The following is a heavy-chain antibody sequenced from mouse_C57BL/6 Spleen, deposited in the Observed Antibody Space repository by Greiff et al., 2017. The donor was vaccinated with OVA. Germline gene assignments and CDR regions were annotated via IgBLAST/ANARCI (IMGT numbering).Heavy chain of an antibody. CDR1: GYSITSGYY. CDR3: ARGGS. J-gene: IGHJ3*01. D-gene: IGHD3-1*01. Sequence: DVKLQESGPGLVKPSQSLSLTCSVTGYSITSGYYWNWIRQFPGNKLEWMGYISYDGSNNYNPSLKNRIAITRDTSKNQFFLKLNSVTTEDTATYYCARGGSWGQGTLVTVSA. V-gene: IGHV3-6*01. CDR2: ISYDGSN.